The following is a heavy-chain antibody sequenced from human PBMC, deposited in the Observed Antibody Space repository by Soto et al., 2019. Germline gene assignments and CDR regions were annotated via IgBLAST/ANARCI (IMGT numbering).Heavy chain of an antibody. Sequence: QVQLVESGGGVVQPGTSLRLSCAASGFRFKSFVMHWVRQAPGKGLEWVAFTSYDGNNKDYGDSVKGRFTVSRDNSQNTLHLQMDFLQTEDTALYYCARCGTTGGFDLWGQGTLVSVSS. V-gene: IGHV3-30*19. CDR3: ARCGTTGGFDL. CDR2: TSYDGNNK. CDR1: GFRFKSFV. D-gene: IGHD1-1*01. J-gene: IGHJ4*02.